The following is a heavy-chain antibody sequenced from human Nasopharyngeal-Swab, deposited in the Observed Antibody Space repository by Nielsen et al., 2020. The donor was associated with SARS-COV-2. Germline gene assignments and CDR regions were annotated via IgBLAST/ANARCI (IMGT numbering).Heavy chain of an antibody. Sequence: GESLKISCAASGFTFSSYGMHWVRQAPGKGLEWVAVISYDGSNKYYADSVKGRFTISRDNSKSTLYLQMNSLRAEDTAVYYCAKDRQWLAIEYWGQGILVAVSS. V-gene: IGHV3-30*18. CDR1: GFTFSSYG. J-gene: IGHJ4*02. CDR3: AKDRQWLAIEY. CDR2: ISYDGSNK. D-gene: IGHD6-19*01.